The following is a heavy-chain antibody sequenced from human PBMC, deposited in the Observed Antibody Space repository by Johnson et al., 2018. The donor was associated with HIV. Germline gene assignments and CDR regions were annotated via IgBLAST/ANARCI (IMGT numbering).Heavy chain of an antibody. J-gene: IGHJ3*02. CDR2: ISYDGSNK. D-gene: IGHD3-22*01. CDR3: VRDSFYYDYDSFDI. V-gene: IGHV3-30-3*01. Sequence: QVQLVESGGGVVQPGRSLRLSCAASGFTFSSYAMHWVRQAPGKGLEWVAVISYDGSNKYYADSVKGRFTVSRDNAKNSLYLQMDSLRDDDTAIYYCVRDSFYYDYDSFDIWGRGTMVTVSS. CDR1: GFTFSSYA.